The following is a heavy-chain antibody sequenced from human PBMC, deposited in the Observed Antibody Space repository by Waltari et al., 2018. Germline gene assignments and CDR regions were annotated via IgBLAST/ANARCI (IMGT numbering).Heavy chain of an antibody. CDR1: GFTFSSYA. J-gene: IGHJ3*02. CDR3: ARHMPEGGGNSAFDI. V-gene: IGHV3-30-3*01. CDR2: ISYDGSNK. Sequence: QVQLVESGGGVVQPGRSLRLSCAASGFTFSSYAMHWVRQAPGKGLEWVAVISYDGSNKYYADSVKGRFTISRDNSKNTLYLQMNSLRAEDTAVYYCARHMPEGGGNSAFDIWGQGTMVTVSS. D-gene: IGHD2-15*01.